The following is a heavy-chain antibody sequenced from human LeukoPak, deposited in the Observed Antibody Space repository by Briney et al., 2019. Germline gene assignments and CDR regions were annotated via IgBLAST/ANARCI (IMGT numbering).Heavy chain of an antibody. CDR1: GFTFSDYY. J-gene: IGHJ4*02. CDR3: AREEIRPNREGSIDY. Sequence: GGSLRLSCAASGFTFSDYYMSWIRQAPGKGLEWVSYISSSGSTIYYADSVKGRFTISRDNAKNSLYLQMNSLRAEDTAVYYCAREEIRPNREGSIDYWGQGTLVTVSS. D-gene: IGHD1-14*01. CDR2: ISSSGSTI. V-gene: IGHV3-11*01.